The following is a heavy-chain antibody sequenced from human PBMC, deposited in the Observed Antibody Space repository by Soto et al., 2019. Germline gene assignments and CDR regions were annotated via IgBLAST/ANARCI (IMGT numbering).Heavy chain of an antibody. CDR3: ARDCSRADCPPHTSDY. V-gene: IGHV4-59*05. J-gene: IGHJ4*02. Sequence: SETLSLTCTVSGGSISSYFWSWILQPPGKGLEWIGSIYYSGSTYYNPSLKSRVTISVDTSKNQFSLKLSSVTAADTAVYYCARDCSRADCPPHTSDYWGPGTLVTVPQ. CDR2: IYYSGST. D-gene: IGHD2-15*01. CDR1: GGSISSYF.